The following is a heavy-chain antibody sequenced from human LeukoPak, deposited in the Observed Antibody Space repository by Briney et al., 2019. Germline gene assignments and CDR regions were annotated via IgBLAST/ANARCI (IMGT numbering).Heavy chain of an antibody. Sequence: GGSLRLSCVASGLAFRSYAMNWVRQAPGKGLEWVSTISVSSGTFYADSVKGRFTTSRDNSMNTLYLQMTGLRADDTAEYYCANTGTHYYFDYWGQGTLVTVSS. V-gene: IGHV3-23*01. D-gene: IGHD1-14*01. CDR1: GLAFRSYA. CDR2: ISVSSGT. J-gene: IGHJ4*02. CDR3: ANTGTHYYFDY.